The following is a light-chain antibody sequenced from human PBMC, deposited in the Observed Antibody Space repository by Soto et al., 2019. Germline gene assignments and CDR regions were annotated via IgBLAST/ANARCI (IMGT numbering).Light chain of an antibody. J-gene: IGKJ5*01. CDR3: QKYNTAPYT. Sequence: DTDTLTFRASQGFTNYLAWYQQKPGKAPKLLIYAASTLQSGVPPRFSGSGSGTHFTLTISSLQPEDAATYYCQKYNTAPYTFGQGTRLEIK. V-gene: IGKV1-27*01. CDR1: QGFTNY. CDR2: AAS.